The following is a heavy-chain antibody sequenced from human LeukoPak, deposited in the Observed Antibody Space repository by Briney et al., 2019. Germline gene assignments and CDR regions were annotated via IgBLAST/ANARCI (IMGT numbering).Heavy chain of an antibody. Sequence: QTGGPLRLSCAASGFTFSSYWMSWVRQAPGKGLEWVANIKQDGSVKYYADSVKGRFTISRDNSKNTLYLQMNSLRAEDTAVYYCASPLSGPYYDFWSGYYGNFDYWGQGTLVTVSS. CDR1: GFTFSSYW. D-gene: IGHD3-3*01. CDR2: IKQDGSVK. J-gene: IGHJ4*02. CDR3: ASPLSGPYYDFWSGYYGNFDY. V-gene: IGHV3-7*01.